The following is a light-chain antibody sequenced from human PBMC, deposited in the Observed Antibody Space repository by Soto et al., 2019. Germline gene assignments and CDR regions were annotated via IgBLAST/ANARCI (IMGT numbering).Light chain of an antibody. CDR2: GAS. V-gene: IGKV1-12*01. CDR1: QNIKTW. J-gene: IGKJ3*01. CDR3: QQGNSFPFT. Sequence: DIQITQSPSSVSASVGDRVTVTCRASQNIKTWLAWYRQKPGTAPNLPIYGASTLQSGVPSRFSGSGSGTEFTLTIDSLQPEDFGTYYCQQGNSFPFTFGPGTRVD.